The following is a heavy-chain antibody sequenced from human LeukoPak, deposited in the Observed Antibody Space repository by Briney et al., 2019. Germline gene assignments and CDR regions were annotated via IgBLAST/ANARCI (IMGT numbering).Heavy chain of an antibody. D-gene: IGHD2-2*01. CDR1: GFTFSSYG. Sequence: GRSLRLSCAASGFTFSSYGMHWVRQAPGKGLEWVAVIWYDGSNKYYADSVKGRFTISRDNSKNTLYLQMNSLRAEDTAVYYCAKSRGAQVVPAAIVGAWGQGTLVTVSS. CDR2: IWYDGSNK. CDR3: AKSRGAQVVPAAIVGA. J-gene: IGHJ4*02. V-gene: IGHV3-33*06.